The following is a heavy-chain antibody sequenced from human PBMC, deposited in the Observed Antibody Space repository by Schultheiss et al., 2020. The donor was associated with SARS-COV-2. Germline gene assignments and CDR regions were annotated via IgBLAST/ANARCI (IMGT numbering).Heavy chain of an antibody. J-gene: IGHJ4*02. CDR3: ARGIMITFGGVIDDYFDY. CDR2: ISYDGSNK. V-gene: IGHV3-30*03. D-gene: IGHD3-16*02. CDR1: GFTFSSYG. Sequence: GSLRLSCAASGFTFSSYGMHWVRQAPGKGLEWVAVISYDGSNKYYADSVKGRFTISRDNSKNTLYLQMNSLRAEDTAVYYCARGIMITFGGVIDDYFDYWGQGTLVTVSS.